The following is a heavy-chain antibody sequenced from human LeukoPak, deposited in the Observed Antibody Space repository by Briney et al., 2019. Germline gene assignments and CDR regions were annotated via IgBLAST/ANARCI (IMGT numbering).Heavy chain of an antibody. CDR1: GFTFKRYS. J-gene: IGHJ6*02. CDR3: VRGMDV. CDR2: IYKDGSKK. V-gene: IGHV3-7*05. Sequence: PGGSLRLSCAASGFTFKRYSMPWVRQAPGKGLEWVADIYKDGSKKHYADPVKGRSTISRDNAKNTLYMKMNTRRAEAPAVYYCVRGMDVWGQGTPVTVSS.